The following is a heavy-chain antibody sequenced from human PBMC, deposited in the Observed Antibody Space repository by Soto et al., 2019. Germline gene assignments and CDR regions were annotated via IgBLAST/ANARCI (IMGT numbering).Heavy chain of an antibody. CDR1: GFPSIDAW. Sequence: AGSLSLSCTASGFPSIDAWMSLVHPAPGKGLQWIGRIRSNAAGGTADLTAPVRDRFTISRDDSKPTLYLQMNSLKIDDTAVYFCSTALRRDSALGAYWGLGTLVTVSS. V-gene: IGHV3-15*01. D-gene: IGHD3-16*01. CDR2: IRSNAAGGTA. CDR3: STALRRDSALGAY. J-gene: IGHJ4*02.